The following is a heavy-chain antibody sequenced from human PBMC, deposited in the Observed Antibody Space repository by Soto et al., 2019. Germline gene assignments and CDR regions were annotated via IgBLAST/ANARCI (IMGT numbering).Heavy chain of an antibody. J-gene: IGHJ6*02. CDR3: ARSIRGPRRFNGMDV. V-gene: IGHV2-70*13. CDR2: VERDDDDK. D-gene: IGHD1-20*01. Sequence: SGPTLVNPTETLTLTCTFSGFSLTSPGMCVSWIRQSPGKALEWLALVERDDDDKYYSTSLKTRLTISKDTRKNQVVLTMANMEPADTATYYCARSIRGPRRFNGMDVWGQGTTVTVSS. CDR1: GFSLTSPGMC.